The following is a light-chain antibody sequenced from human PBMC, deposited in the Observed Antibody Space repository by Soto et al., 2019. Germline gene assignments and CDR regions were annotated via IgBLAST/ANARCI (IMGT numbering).Light chain of an antibody. Sequence: DIQMTQSPSSLSASVGDRVTITCRASQSISSYLAWFQQKPGKAPKLLIYKASTLKSGVPSRFSGSGSGTEFTLTISSLRPDDFATYYCQHYNSYSEAFGQGTRLEIK. J-gene: IGKJ5*01. CDR3: QHYNSYSEA. V-gene: IGKV1-5*03. CDR1: QSISSY. CDR2: KAS.